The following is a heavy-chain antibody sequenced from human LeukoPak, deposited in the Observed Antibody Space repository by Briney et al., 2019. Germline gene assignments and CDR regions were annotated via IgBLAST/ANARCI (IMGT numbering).Heavy chain of an antibody. V-gene: IGHV4-34*01. Sequence: PSETLSLTCAVYGGSFSGYYWSWIRQPPGKGLEWIGEINHSGSTNYNPSLTSRVTISVDTSKNQFSLKLSSVTAADTAVYYCARGVSSGWALYYFDYWGQGTLVTVSS. CDR1: GGSFSGYY. J-gene: IGHJ4*02. CDR2: INHSGST. D-gene: IGHD6-19*01. CDR3: ARGVSSGWALYYFDY.